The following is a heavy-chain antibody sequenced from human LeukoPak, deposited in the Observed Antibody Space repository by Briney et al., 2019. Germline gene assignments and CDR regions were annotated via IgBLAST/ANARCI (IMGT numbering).Heavy chain of an antibody. CDR1: RLTLSDDR. CDR2: IKPISGGGST. CDR3: SQLSRGF. D-gene: IGHD3-22*01. Sequence: GGALRLSRAASRLTLSDDRISWVRQAPGRGVECLGRIKPISGGGSTYYTDPRNDRFTVSRDDSKNTMYLEMNSLKAEDTGLYYCSQLSRGFWGQGTQVTVSS. J-gene: IGHJ4*02. V-gene: IGHV3-15*01.